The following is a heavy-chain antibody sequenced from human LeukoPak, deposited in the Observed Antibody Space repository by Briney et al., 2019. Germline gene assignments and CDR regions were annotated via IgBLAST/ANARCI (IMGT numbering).Heavy chain of an antibody. D-gene: IGHD4-17*01. CDR2: TSSGSDSA. CDR3: AREYGDYDSYYYGLDV. V-gene: IGHV3-21*01. CDR1: GFTVGNVS. Sequence: CLRPSPVTNGFTVGNVSMYRVCQDPGKRLEWVSSTSSGSDSAYYADSVKGRFTISRDDAKVSLFLQMNSLRADDTAVYYCAREYGDYDSYYYGLDVWGQGTTVTVSS. J-gene: IGHJ6*02.